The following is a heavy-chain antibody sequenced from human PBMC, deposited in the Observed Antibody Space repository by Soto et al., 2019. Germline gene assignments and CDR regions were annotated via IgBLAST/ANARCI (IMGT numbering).Heavy chain of an antibody. CDR2: ISPAGFSQ. CDR3: AKEWGSSGCFNWFDS. CDR1: GFTLSNTG. D-gene: IGHD6-25*01. V-gene: IGHV3-30*18. Sequence: QVHLVESGGGVVQPGTSLRLSCVVSGFTLSNTGVHWVRQAPGQGLEWVAMISPAGFSQHYVDSVRGRFTISRDNSKNTLYLQMDSLRPEDTSVYYCAKEWGSSGCFNWFDSWGQGTLVIVSS. J-gene: IGHJ5*01.